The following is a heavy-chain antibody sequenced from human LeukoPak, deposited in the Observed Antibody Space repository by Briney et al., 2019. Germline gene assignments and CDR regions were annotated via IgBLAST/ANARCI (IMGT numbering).Heavy chain of an antibody. J-gene: IGHJ4*02. V-gene: IGHV1-18*01. CDR3: ARDFTTVPLDY. CDR2: ISAYNGNT. CDR1: GYTFTGYG. Sequence: ASVKVSCKPSGYTFTGYGTSWVRQAPGQGLGWMGWISAYNGNTNYAQKLQGRVTMTTDTSTSTAYMELRSLRSDDTAVYYCARDFTTVPLDYWGQGTLVTVSS. D-gene: IGHD4-17*01.